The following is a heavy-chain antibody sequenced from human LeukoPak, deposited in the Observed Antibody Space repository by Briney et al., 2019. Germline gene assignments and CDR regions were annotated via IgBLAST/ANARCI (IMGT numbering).Heavy chain of an antibody. CDR3: AKDLAHSVRYDSSGYLGAFDI. V-gene: IGHV4-39*07. J-gene: IGHJ3*02. CDR2: IFYSGGT. D-gene: IGHD3-22*01. CDR1: GGSINTPNYY. Sequence: SETLSLTCTVSGGSINTPNYYWGWIRQTPGTGLEWIGNIFYSGGTYYSPSLTSRVTISLDTSRNQFSLKLNSVTAADTAVYYCAKDLAHSVRYDSSGYLGAFDIWGQGTMVTVSS.